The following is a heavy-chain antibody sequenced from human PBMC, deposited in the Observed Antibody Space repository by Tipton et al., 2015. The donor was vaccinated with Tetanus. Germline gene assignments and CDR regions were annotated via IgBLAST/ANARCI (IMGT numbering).Heavy chain of an antibody. CDR3: ARDRGDYIYYGMDV. Sequence: AQSGAEVKKPGASVKVSCKASGYTFTGYYIYWVRQAPGQGLEWMGWIDPNSGGTVYAQKFQGRVTMTRDTSISTAYMELRSLRSDDTAVYYCARDRGDYIYYGMDVWGPGTTVTVS. V-gene: IGHV1-2*02. CDR2: IDPNSGGT. D-gene: IGHD3-22*01. J-gene: IGHJ6*02. CDR1: GYTFTGYY.